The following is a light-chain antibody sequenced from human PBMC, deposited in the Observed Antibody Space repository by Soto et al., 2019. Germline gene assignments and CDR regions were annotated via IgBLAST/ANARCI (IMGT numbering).Light chain of an antibody. Sequence: QSALTQPASVSGSPGQSITISCTGTSSDVGYYNYVSWYQQHPGKAPKLMIYEVSNRPSGVSNRFSGSKSGNTASLTISGLQAEDEADYHCSSYTSSSTGVFGGGTKLTVL. V-gene: IGLV2-14*01. CDR1: SSDVGYYNY. J-gene: IGLJ3*02. CDR3: SSYTSSSTGV. CDR2: EVS.